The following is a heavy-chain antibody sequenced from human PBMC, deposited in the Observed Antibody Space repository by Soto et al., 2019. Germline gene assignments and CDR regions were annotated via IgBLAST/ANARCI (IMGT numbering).Heavy chain of an antibody. CDR1: GYSFTSYW. CDR3: ARNIQYYDILTGYSGMDV. V-gene: IGHV5-51*01. D-gene: IGHD3-9*01. Sequence: PGESLKISCKGSGYSFTSYWIGWVRQMPGKGLEWMGIIYPGDSDTRYSPSFQGQVTISADKSISTAYLQWSSLKASDTAMYYCARNIQYYDILTGYSGMDVWGQGTTVTVSS. J-gene: IGHJ6*02. CDR2: IYPGDSDT.